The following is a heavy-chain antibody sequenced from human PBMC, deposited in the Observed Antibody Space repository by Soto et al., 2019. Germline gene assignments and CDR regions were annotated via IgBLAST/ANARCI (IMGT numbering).Heavy chain of an antibody. D-gene: IGHD3-3*01. J-gene: IGHJ4*02. CDR3: AKDPFGVVIKGQRSDY. CDR1: GFTFSSYA. CDR2: ISGSGGST. V-gene: IGHV3-23*01. Sequence: GGSLRLSCAASGFTFSSYAMSWVRQAPGKGLEWVSAISGSGGSTYYADSVKGRFTISRDNSKNTLYLQMNSLRAEDTAVYYCAKDPFGVVIKGQRSDYWGQGTLVTVSS.